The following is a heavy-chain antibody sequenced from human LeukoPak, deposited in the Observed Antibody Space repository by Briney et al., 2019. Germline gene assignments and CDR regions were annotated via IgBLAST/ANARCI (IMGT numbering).Heavy chain of an antibody. CDR1: GYTLTELP. CDR2: FVPEDGET. Sequence: ASVRVSCKVYGYTLTELPMHWVRQAPGKGLEWMGGFVPEDGETIYAQRFQGRVTMTDDTSTETAYMELSSLRSDDTAVYYCSTLRESDVWGQGTTVTVSS. D-gene: IGHD2/OR15-2a*01. CDR3: STLRESDV. V-gene: IGHV1-24*01. J-gene: IGHJ6*02.